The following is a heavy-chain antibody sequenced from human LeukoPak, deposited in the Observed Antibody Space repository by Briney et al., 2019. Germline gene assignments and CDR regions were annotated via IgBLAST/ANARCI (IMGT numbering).Heavy chain of an antibody. Sequence: GGSLRLSCAASGFTFSSYALHWVRQAPGKGLEWVARISYDGSNKYYADSVKGRFTISRDNSKNTLYLQMNSLRPEDTAMYYCARDTYDSIHGMDVWGQGTTVTVSS. CDR1: GFTFSSYA. J-gene: IGHJ6*02. CDR2: ISYDGSNK. V-gene: IGHV3-30*04. D-gene: IGHD3-22*01. CDR3: ARDTYDSIHGMDV.